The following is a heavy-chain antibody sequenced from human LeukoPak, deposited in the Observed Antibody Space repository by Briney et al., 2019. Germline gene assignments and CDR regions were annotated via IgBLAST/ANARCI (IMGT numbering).Heavy chain of an antibody. Sequence: GGSLRLSCAASGFTFSSYGMHWVRQAPGKGLEWVAVISYDGSNKYYADSVKGRFTISRDNSKNTLYLQMNSLRAEDTAVYYCEKNYYDGSGYSLRAFDYWGQGTMVTVSS. D-gene: IGHD3-22*01. CDR3: EKNYYDGSGYSLRAFDY. CDR2: ISYDGSNK. V-gene: IGHV3-30*18. J-gene: IGHJ4*02. CDR1: GFTFSSYG.